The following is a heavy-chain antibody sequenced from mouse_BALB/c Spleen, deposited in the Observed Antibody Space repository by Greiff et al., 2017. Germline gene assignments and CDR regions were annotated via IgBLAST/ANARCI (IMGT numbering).Heavy chain of an antibody. Sequence: VQLQQSGAELVRPGTSVKVSCKASGYAFTNYLIEWVKQRPGQGLEWIGVINPGSGGTNYNEKFKGKATLTADKSSSTAYMQLSSLTSDDSAVYFCARSDYGNYVGYFDVWGAGTTVTVSS. CDR3: ARSDYGNYVGYFDV. J-gene: IGHJ1*01. V-gene: IGHV1-54*01. CDR1: GYAFTNYL. CDR2: INPGSGGT. D-gene: IGHD2-1*01.